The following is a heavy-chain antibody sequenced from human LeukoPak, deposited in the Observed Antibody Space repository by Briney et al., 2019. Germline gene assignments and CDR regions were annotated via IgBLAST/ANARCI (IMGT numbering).Heavy chain of an antibody. V-gene: IGHV3-9*01. CDR2: ISWNSGSI. Sequence: PGRSLRLSCAASGFTFSSYGMHWVRQAPGKGLEWVSGISWNSGSIGYADSVKGRFTISRDNAKNSLYLQMNSLRAEDTALYYCAKDTGWFGEGSDYWGQGTLVTVSS. CDR1: GFTFSSYG. CDR3: AKDTGWFGEGSDY. J-gene: IGHJ4*02. D-gene: IGHD3-10*01.